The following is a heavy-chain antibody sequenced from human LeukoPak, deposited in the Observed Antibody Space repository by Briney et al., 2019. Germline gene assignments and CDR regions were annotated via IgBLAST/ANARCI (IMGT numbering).Heavy chain of an antibody. V-gene: IGHV4-4*02. J-gene: IGHJ4*02. D-gene: IGHD6-13*01. CDR1: GGSISSSNW. CDR3: ARGPSHSSSWYGY. CDR2: ITYSGST. Sequence: SETLSLTCAVSGGSISSSNWWSWVRQPPGKGLEWIGEITYSGSTNYNPSLKSRVTISGDTSKNQFSLKLSSVTAADTAVYYCARGPSHSSSWYGYWGQGTLVTVSS.